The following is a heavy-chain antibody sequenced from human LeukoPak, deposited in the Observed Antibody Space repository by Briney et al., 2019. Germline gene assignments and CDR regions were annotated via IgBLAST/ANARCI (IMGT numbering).Heavy chain of an antibody. CDR3: AKSDTAKYYFDY. CDR1: GFTFSSNY. J-gene: IGHJ4*02. V-gene: IGHV3-23*01. CDR2: ISGSGGST. Sequence: GGSLRLSCAASGFTFSSNYMSWVRQAPGKGLEWVSAISGSGGSTYYADSVKGRFTISRDNSKNTLYLQMNSLRAEDTAVYYCAKSDTAKYYFDYWGQGTLVTVSS. D-gene: IGHD5-18*01.